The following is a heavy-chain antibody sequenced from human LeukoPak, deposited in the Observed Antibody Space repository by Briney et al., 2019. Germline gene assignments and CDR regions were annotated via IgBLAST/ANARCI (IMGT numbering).Heavy chain of an antibody. CDR1: GFTFSGSA. D-gene: IGHD3-22*01. CDR2: IRSKANSYAT. CDR3: TRFVLDYYDSSGYATFDI. Sequence: GGSLRLSCAASGFTFSGSAMHWVRQASGKGLEWVGRIRSKANSYATAYAASVKGRFTISRDDSKNTAYLQMNSLKTEDTAVYYCTRFVLDYYDSSGYATFDIWGQGTMVTVSS. J-gene: IGHJ3*02. V-gene: IGHV3-73*01.